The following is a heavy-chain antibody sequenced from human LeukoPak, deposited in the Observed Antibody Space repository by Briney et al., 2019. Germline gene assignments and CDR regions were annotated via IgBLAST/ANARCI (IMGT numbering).Heavy chain of an antibody. Sequence: PSETLSLTCTVSGGSISSGGYYWSWIRQHPGKGLEWIGYTYYSGSTYYNPSLKSRVTISVDTSKNQFSLKLSSVTAADTAVYYCARVVYSSSSFDYWGQGTLVTVSS. D-gene: IGHD6-6*01. J-gene: IGHJ4*02. CDR1: GGSISSGGYY. CDR3: ARVVYSSSSFDY. CDR2: TYYSGST. V-gene: IGHV4-31*03.